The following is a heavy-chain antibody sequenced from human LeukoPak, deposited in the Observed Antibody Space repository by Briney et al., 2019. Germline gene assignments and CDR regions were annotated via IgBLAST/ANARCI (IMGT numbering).Heavy chain of an antibody. J-gene: IGHJ4*02. D-gene: IGHD2-21*02. CDR2: VKSKTEGGTT. Sequence: GGTLRLSCAASGFTFSNAWMTWVRQAPGQGQEWVGRVKSKTEGGTTDYAAPVKGRFTISRDDSKNTLYLQMNSLKTEDTAVYYCTREAVTANGYFDYWGQGTLVTVSS. V-gene: IGHV3-15*01. CDR3: TREAVTANGYFDY. CDR1: GFTFSNAW.